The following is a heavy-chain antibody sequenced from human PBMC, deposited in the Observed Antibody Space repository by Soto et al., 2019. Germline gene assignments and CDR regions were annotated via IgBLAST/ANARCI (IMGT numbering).Heavy chain of an antibody. CDR1: GGTFSSYT. D-gene: IGHD6-13*01. Sequence: QVQLVQSGAEVKKPGSSVKVSCKASGGTFSSYTISWVRQAPGQGLEWMGRIIPILGIANYAQKFQGRVTIPADKSTSTAYMELSSLRSEDTAVYYCARESLVAAAAPGDYWGQGTLVTVSS. J-gene: IGHJ4*02. CDR3: ARESLVAAAAPGDY. V-gene: IGHV1-69*08. CDR2: IIPILGIA.